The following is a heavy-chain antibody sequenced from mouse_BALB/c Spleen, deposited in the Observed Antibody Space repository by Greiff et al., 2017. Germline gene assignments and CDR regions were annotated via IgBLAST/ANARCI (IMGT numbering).Heavy chain of an antibody. CDR2: ISSGSSTT. J-gene: IGHJ3*01. D-gene: IGHD2-10*02. Sequence: EVLLVESGGGLVQPGGSRKLSCAASGFTFSSFGMHWVRQAPEKGLEWVAYISSGSSTTYYADKVKGRFTIATDNPKNTLFLQMTSLRSEDTAMYYCARGKYGIAWFAYWGQGTLVTVSA. CDR3: ARGKYGIAWFAY. CDR1: GFTFSSFG. V-gene: IGHV5-17*02.